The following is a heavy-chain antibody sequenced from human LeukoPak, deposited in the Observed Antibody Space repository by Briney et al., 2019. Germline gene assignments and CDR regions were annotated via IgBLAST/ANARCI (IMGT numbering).Heavy chain of an antibody. D-gene: IGHD3-3*01. CDR3: AHRRAVSGFLEWLFDAFDI. CDR2: IYWDDDK. V-gene: IGHV2-5*02. CDR1: GFSLSTRGVG. Sequence: ESGPTLVKPTQTLTLTCTFSGFSLSTRGVGVGWIRQPPGKALEWLALIYWDDDKRYSPSLKSRLTITKDTSKNQVVLTMTNMDPVDTATYYCAHRRAVSGFLEWLFDAFDIWGQGTMVTVSS. J-gene: IGHJ3*02.